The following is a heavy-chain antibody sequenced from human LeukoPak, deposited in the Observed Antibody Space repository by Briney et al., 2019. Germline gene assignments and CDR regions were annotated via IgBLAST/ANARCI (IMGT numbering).Heavy chain of an antibody. J-gene: IGHJ4*02. Sequence: PGGSLRLSCAASGYPFRDFSVNWVRQATGKGLEWVSYISVRSNYRYYADSVRGRFNISRDDARDSVFLQMNSLRAEDTAVYFCVRLRRNNDRSGYYYYYYYWGQGTLVTVSS. V-gene: IGHV3-21*01. CDR2: ISVRSNYR. CDR3: VRLRRNNDRSGYYYYYYY. D-gene: IGHD3-22*01. CDR1: GYPFRDFS.